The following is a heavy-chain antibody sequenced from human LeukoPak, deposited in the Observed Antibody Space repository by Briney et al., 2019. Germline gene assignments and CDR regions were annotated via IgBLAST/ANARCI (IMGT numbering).Heavy chain of an antibody. Sequence: PGGSLRLSCAASGFSFDAYAMQWVRQAPGKGLEWVSGISWNSGSIGYADSVKGRFTISRDNARNSLYLQMNSLRAEDTALYFCARDRYTSGWFDLEYWGQGTLVTVSS. D-gene: IGHD6-19*01. J-gene: IGHJ4*02. CDR3: ARDRYTSGWFDLEY. CDR2: ISWNSGSI. V-gene: IGHV3-9*01. CDR1: GFSFDAYA.